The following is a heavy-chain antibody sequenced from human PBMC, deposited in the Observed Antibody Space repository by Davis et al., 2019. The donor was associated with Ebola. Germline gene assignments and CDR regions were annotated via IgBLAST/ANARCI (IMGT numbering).Heavy chain of an antibody. CDR1: GDSVSSGG. CDR3: ARGWLRTSFDY. V-gene: IGHV6-1*01. Sequence: HSQTLSLTCAISGDSVSSGGWNWIRQSPSRGLEWLGRTYYKSKWYNDYAVSVKSRITINPDTSKNQFSLQLNSVTPEDTAVYYCARGWLRTSFDYWGQGTLVTVSS. J-gene: IGHJ4*02. CDR2: TYYKSKWYN. D-gene: IGHD6-19*01.